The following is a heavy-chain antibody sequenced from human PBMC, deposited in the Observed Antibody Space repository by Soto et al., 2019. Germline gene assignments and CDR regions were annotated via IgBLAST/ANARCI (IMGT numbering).Heavy chain of an antibody. V-gene: IGHV3-23*01. CDR3: AKCPLSGSYDHYYYGMDV. CDR1: GFTFSSYA. CDR2: ISGSGGST. D-gene: IGHD1-26*01. J-gene: IGHJ6*02. Sequence: GGSLRLSCAASGFTFSSYAMSWVRQAPGKGLEWVSAISGSGGSTYYADSVKGRFTISRDNSKNTLYLQMNSLRAEDTAVYYCAKCPLSGSYDHYYYGMDVWGQGTTVTVSS.